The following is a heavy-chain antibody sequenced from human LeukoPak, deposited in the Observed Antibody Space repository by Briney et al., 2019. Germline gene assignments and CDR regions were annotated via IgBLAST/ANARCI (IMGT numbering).Heavy chain of an antibody. V-gene: IGHV4-31*03. Sequence: SETLSLTCTVSGGSISSGGYYWSRIRQHPGKGLEWIGYIYYSGSTYYNPSLKSRVTISVDTSKNQFSLKLSSVTAADTAVYYCARAQSSSWLHYYYYYGMDVWGQGTTVTVSS. CDR2: IYYSGST. CDR3: ARAQSSSWLHYYYYYGMDV. J-gene: IGHJ6*02. D-gene: IGHD6-13*01. CDR1: GGSISSGGYY.